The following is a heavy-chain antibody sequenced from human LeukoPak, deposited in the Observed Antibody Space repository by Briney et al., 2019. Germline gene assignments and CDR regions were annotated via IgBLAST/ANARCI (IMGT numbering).Heavy chain of an antibody. CDR2: MWYDGSNK. CDR1: GFTFSSYG. J-gene: IGHJ4*02. CDR3: ASTSGWYEPIDY. V-gene: IGHV3-33*01. Sequence: PGKCLRLSCAASGFTFSSYGMHWVRQAPGKGLEWVAVMWYDGSNKYYADSVKGRFTISRDNSKNTLYLQMNSLRAEDTAVYYCASTSGWYEPIDYWGQGTLVTV. D-gene: IGHD6-19*01.